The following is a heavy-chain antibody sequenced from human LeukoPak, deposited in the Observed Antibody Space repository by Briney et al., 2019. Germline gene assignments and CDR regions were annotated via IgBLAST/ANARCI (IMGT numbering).Heavy chain of an antibody. CDR1: GGSISSSSHY. Sequence: SETLSLTCTVSGGSISSSSHYWGWIRQPPGKGLEWIGSIYYSGSTYYNPSLKSRVTISVDTSKNQFSLKLSSVTAADTAVYYCARGAGYYDSSGYYYLDYWGQGTLVTVSS. CDR2: IYYSGST. V-gene: IGHV4-39*01. D-gene: IGHD3-22*01. CDR3: ARGAGYYDSSGYYYLDY. J-gene: IGHJ4*02.